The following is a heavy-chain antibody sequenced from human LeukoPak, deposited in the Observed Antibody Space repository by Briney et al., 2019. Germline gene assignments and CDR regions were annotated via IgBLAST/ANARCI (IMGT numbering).Heavy chain of an antibody. V-gene: IGHV1-2*02. CDR2: INPNSGGT. Sequence: ASVKVSCKASGYTFTVYYMHWVRQAPGQGLEWMGWINPNSGGTNYAQKFQGRVTMTRDTSISTAYMELSRLRSDDTAVYYCAGLGIPITLIVVVDFDYWGRGTLVTVSS. CDR3: AGLGIPITLIVVVDFDY. CDR1: GYTFTVYY. J-gene: IGHJ4*02. D-gene: IGHD3-22*01.